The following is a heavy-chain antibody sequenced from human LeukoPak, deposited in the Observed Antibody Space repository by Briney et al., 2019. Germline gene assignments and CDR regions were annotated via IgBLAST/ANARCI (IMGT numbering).Heavy chain of an antibody. D-gene: IGHD2/OR15-2a*01. CDR3: ATSGGGETTPFDY. Sequence: GGSLRLSCAASGFTVSSNYVSWVRQAPGKGLEWVSYTSSYGTTKHYADSVRGRFTISRDNTRNSLYLQMNSLRAEDTAVYYCATSGGGETTPFDYWGQGTLVTVSS. V-gene: IGHV3-11*04. J-gene: IGHJ4*02. CDR2: TSSYGTTK. CDR1: GFTVSSNY.